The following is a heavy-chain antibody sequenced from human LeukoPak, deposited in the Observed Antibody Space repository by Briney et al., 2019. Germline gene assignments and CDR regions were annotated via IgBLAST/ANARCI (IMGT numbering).Heavy chain of an antibody. V-gene: IGHV4-34*01. Sequence: SETLSLTCAVYGGSFSGYHWSWLRQPPGKGLEWIGEISHSGSTNYNPSLKSRVTMSLDTSEDQFSLKLSSVTAADTAVYYCARDPRSYTGYDETFDYWGQGTLVTVSS. D-gene: IGHD5-12*01. CDR3: ARDPRSYTGYDETFDY. CDR1: GGSFSGYH. J-gene: IGHJ4*02. CDR2: ISHSGST.